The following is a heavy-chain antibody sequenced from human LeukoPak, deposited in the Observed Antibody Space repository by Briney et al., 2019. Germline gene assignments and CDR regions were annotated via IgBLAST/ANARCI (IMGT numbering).Heavy chain of an antibody. D-gene: IGHD3-22*01. Sequence: PGGSLRLSCAASGFTFSSYSMNWVRQAPGKGLEWVSYISSSSSTIYYADSVKGRFTISRDNAKNSLYLQMNSLRAEDTALYYCARASYYDSSGLDYWGQGTLVTVSS. CDR1: GFTFSSYS. J-gene: IGHJ4*02. V-gene: IGHV3-48*04. CDR3: ARASYYDSSGLDY. CDR2: ISSSSSTI.